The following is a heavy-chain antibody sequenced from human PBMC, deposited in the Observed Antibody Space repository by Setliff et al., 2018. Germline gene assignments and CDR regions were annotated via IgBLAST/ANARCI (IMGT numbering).Heavy chain of an antibody. CDR3: ARLSWDGLRYYGLDV. D-gene: IGHD3-10*01. CDR1: GVSISSYY. J-gene: IGHJ6*02. CDR2: IQKSGSA. Sequence: PSETLSLTCNVSGVSISSYYWSWIRQPPGKGLECIGYIQKSGSANYNPSLMSRVTISVDTSRNQFSLKLRSVTAADTAVYYCARLSWDGLRYYGLDVWGQGAKVTVSS. V-gene: IGHV4-59*01.